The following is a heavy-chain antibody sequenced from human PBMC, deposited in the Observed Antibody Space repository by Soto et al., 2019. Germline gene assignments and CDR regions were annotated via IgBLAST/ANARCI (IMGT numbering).Heavy chain of an antibody. Sequence: PGGSLRLSCAAXGFTFSSHAMSWVRQAPGKGLEWVSAIIGGGGSTYYADSVKGRFTTSRDNSKNTLYLQMNSLRAEDTAVYYCAKDRYYYETSGYSPFDYWGQGTLVTVSS. CDR1: GFTFSSHA. D-gene: IGHD3-22*01. CDR2: IIGGGGST. CDR3: AKDRYYYETSGYSPFDY. V-gene: IGHV3-23*01. J-gene: IGHJ4*02.